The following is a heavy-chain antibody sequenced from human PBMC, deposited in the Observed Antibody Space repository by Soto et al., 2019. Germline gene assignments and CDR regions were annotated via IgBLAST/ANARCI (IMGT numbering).Heavy chain of an antibody. J-gene: IGHJ4*02. Sequence: ASVKVSCKVSGYTLTELSMHWVRQAPGKGLEWMGGFDPDGGDTIYAQKFQGRVTMTRDTSTSTAYMELSSLRSEDTAVYYCARAEPHSGSYYLDYWGQGTLVTVSS. CDR3: ARAEPHSGSYYLDY. D-gene: IGHD1-26*01. CDR1: GYTLTELS. CDR2: FDPDGGDT. V-gene: IGHV1-24*01.